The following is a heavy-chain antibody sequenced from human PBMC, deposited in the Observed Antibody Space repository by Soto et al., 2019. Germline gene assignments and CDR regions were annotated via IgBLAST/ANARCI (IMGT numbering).Heavy chain of an antibody. Sequence: QVQLVESGGGVVQPGKSLRLSCVMSGFSVSTFRMHWVRQAPGKALEWVAVIWIDEDTKYYVDSVKGRFTISKDNSKNTLYLQRDRLRVDATAIFYCVRWSSFGSGIYYDLGFFAPWGQGTLVTVPS. CDR3: VRWSSFGSGIYYDLGFFAP. D-gene: IGHD3-10*01. CDR2: IWIDEDTK. CDR1: GFSVSTFR. V-gene: IGHV3-33*01. J-gene: IGHJ5*02.